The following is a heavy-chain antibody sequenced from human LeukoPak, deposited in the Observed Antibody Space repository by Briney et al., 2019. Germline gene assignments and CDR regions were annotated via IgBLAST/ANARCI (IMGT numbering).Heavy chain of an antibody. CDR2: INPDSGGT. J-gene: IGHJ4*02. CDR3: ARLGLRFGEYTH. V-gene: IGHV1-2*02. Sequence: ASVKVSCKASGYTFTSYAMNWVRQAPGQGLEWMGWINPDSGGTNHAQKFQDRVTMTRETSISTAYMELSRLTSDDTAVYYCARLGLRFGEYTHWGQGTLVTVSS. CDR1: GYTFTSYA. D-gene: IGHD3-10*01.